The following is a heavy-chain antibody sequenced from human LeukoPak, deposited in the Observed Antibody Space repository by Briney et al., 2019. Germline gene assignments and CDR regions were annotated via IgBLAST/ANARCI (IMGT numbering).Heavy chain of an antibody. CDR3: AKDRCSNGIGCYYYYMDV. Sequence: GGSLRLSCAASGFTVSSNYMSWVRQAPGKGLEWVAYIQYDGSNEQYADSVKGRLSISRDNSKNILYLQMNSLRAEDTAVYYCAKDRCSNGIGCYYYYMDVWGKGTTVTISS. J-gene: IGHJ6*03. CDR1: GFTVSSNY. CDR2: IQYDGSNE. D-gene: IGHD2-8*01. V-gene: IGHV3-30*02.